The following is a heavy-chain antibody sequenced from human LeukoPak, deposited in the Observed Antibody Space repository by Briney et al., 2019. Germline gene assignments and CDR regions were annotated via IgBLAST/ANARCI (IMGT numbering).Heavy chain of an antibody. CDR2: ISAYNGNT. J-gene: IGHJ4*02. CDR3: ARDTPSPIMITFGEVIATDY. D-gene: IGHD3-16*02. V-gene: IGHV1-18*01. Sequence: ASVKVSCKASGYTFTSYAISWVRQAPGQGLEWMAWISAYNGNTNHAQKLQGRVTMTTDTSTSTAYMELRSLRSDDTAVYYCARDTPSPIMITFGEVIATDYWGQGTLVTVSS. CDR1: GYTFTSYA.